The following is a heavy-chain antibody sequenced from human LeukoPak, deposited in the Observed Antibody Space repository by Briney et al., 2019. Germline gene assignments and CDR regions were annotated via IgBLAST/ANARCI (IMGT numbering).Heavy chain of an antibody. D-gene: IGHD2-15*01. V-gene: IGHV6-1*01. CDR3: ARSRVARDSDDAFDI. J-gene: IGHJ3*02. CDR2: TYYRSKWYN. Sequence: SQTLSLTCAISGDSVSSNSAAWNWIRQSPSRGLEWLGRTYYRSKWYNGYAVSVKSRIMINPDTSKNQFSLQLTSVTPEDTAVYYCARSRVARDSDDAFDIWGQGTMVTVSS. CDR1: GDSVSSNSAA.